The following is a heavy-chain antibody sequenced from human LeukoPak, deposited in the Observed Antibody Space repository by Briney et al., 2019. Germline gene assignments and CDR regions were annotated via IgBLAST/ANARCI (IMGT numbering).Heavy chain of an antibody. V-gene: IGHV4-59*08. J-gene: IGHJ4*02. CDR1: GGSIGGYY. CDR2: IYHSGST. Sequence: SETLSLTCSVSGGSIGGYYWSWIRQPPGKELEWIGHIYHSGSTNYNPSLESRVTMSVDTSKGQVSLNLSSVTAADTAVYYCARHSSLGHFDFWGQGSLVTVSS. CDR3: ARHSSLGHFDF.